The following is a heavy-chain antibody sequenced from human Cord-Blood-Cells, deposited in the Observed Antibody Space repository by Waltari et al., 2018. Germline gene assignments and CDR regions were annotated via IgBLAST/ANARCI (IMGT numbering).Heavy chain of an antibody. D-gene: IGHD2-15*01. J-gene: IGHJ4*02. V-gene: IGHV3-48*02. CDR2: ISSSSSTI. Sequence: EVQLVESGGGWVQPRGSLRISCAAYGFNFSCYSLDWVRQAPGKGLEWVSYISSSSSTIYYADSVKGRFTISRDNAKNSLYLQMNSLRDEDTAVYYCARGGNSFDYWGQGTLVTVSS. CDR1: GFNFSCYS. CDR3: ARGGNSFDY.